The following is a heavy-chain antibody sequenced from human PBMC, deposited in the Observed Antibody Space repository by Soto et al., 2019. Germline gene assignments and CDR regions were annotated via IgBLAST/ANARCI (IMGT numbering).Heavy chain of an antibody. CDR3: AKDLWDIVVVVAAGNAFDI. V-gene: IGHV3-23*01. D-gene: IGHD2-15*01. Sequence: GGSLRLSCAASGFTFSSYAMSWVRQAPGKGLEWVSAISGSGGSTYYADSVKGRFTISRDNSKNTLYLQMNSLRAEDTAVYYCAKDLWDIVVVVAAGNAFDIWGQGTMVTVSS. CDR2: ISGSGGST. CDR1: GFTFSSYA. J-gene: IGHJ3*02.